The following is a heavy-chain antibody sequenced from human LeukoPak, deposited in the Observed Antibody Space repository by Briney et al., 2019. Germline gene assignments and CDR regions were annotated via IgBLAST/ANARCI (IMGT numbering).Heavy chain of an antibody. V-gene: IGHV1-8*01. CDR1: GYTFTSYD. J-gene: IGHJ6*03. CDR2: MNPNSGNT. D-gene: IGHD4-17*01. Sequence: ASVKVSCKASGYTFTSYDINWVRQATGQGLEWMGWMNPNSGNTGYAQKFQGRVTMTRNTSISTAYMELSSLRSEDTAVYYCARVADYGDYEGSGYYYYMDVWGKGTTVTISS. CDR3: ARVADYGDYEGSGYYYYMDV.